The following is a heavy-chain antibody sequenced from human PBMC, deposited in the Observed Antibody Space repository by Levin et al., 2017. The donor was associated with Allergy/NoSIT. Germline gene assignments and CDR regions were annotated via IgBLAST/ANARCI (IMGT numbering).Heavy chain of an antibody. J-gene: IGHJ6*02. CDR2: ISGSGGST. CDR1: GFTFSSYA. Sequence: ETLSLTCAASGFTFSSYAMSWVRQAPGKGLEWVSAISGSGGSTYYADSVKGRFTISRDNSKNTLYLQMNSLRAEDTAVYYCAKDPAKLSSSWYQKTPGLGMDVWGQGTTVTVSS. CDR3: AKDPAKLSSSWYQKTPGLGMDV. D-gene: IGHD6-13*01. V-gene: IGHV3-23*01.